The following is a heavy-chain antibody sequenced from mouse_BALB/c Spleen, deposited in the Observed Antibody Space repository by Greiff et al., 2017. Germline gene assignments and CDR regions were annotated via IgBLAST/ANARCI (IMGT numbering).Heavy chain of an antibody. V-gene: IGHV3-2*02. J-gene: IGHJ2*01. Sequence: EVKLMESGPGLVKPSQSLSLTCTVTGYSITSDYAWNWIRQFPGNKLEWMGYISYSGSTSYNPSLKSRISITRDTSKNQFFLQLNSVTTEDTATYYCARGLLPYFDYWGQGTTLTVSS. CDR2: ISYSGST. D-gene: IGHD2-3*01. CDR1: GYSITSDYA. CDR3: ARGLLPYFDY.